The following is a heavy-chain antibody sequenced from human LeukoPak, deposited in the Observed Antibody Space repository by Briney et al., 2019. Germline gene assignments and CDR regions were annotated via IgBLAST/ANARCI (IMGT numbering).Heavy chain of an antibody. CDR3: ARDLNWETY. D-gene: IGHD7-27*01. Sequence: GGSLRLSCAASGFTFSSYNMNWVRQAPGKGLEWVSYISSSSTIYYADSVKGRFTISRDNAKNSLYLQMNSLRAEDTAVYYCARDLNWETYWGQGTLVSVSS. V-gene: IGHV3-48*04. J-gene: IGHJ4*02. CDR2: ISSSSTI. CDR1: GFTFSSYN.